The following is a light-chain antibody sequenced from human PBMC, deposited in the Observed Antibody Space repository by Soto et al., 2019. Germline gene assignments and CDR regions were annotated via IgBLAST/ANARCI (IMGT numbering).Light chain of an antibody. CDR2: LGS. V-gene: IGKV2-28*01. J-gene: IGKJ1*01. CDR3: MQALQTPPWT. CDR1: QSLLHSNGYNY. Sequence: DIVMTQSPLSLPVTPGEPASISCRSSQSLLHSNGYNYLDWYLQKPGQSPQLLIYLGSNRASGVPDRFSGSGSGTDFTLKIRTMEAEDVGVYYCMQALQTPPWTFGQGTKVEIK.